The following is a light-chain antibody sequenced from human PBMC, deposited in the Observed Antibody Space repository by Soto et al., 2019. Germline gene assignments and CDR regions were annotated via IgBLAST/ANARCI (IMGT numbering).Light chain of an antibody. J-gene: IGKJ1*01. CDR1: QSVGSSY. CDR3: QQYDSPIWT. CDR2: STS. Sequence: ENVLTQSPGTLSLSPGERATLSCRASQSVGSSYLAWYQQKPGQAPRHLIYSTSSRATYIPDRFSGSGSGTDFTLTISRLEPEDFAVYYCQQYDSPIWTFGQGTKVEIK. V-gene: IGKV3-20*01.